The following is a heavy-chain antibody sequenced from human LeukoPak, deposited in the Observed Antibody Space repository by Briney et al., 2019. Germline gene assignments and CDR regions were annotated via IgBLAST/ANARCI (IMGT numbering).Heavy chain of an antibody. J-gene: IGHJ4*02. CDR1: GFTFSSYS. CDR2: ISSSSSYI. D-gene: IGHD3-22*01. V-gene: IGHV3-21*01. Sequence: PAGSLRLSCAASGFTFSSYSMNWVRQAPGKGLEWVSSISSSSSYIYYADSVKGRFTISRDNAKNSLCLQMNSLRAEDTAVYYCARADRPSMIAPTDWGQGTLVTVSS. CDR3: ARADRPSMIAPTD.